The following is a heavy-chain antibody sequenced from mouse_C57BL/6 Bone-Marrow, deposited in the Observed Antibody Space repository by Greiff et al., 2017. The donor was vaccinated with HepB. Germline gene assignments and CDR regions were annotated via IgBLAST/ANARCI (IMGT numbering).Heavy chain of an antibody. CDR2: ISDGGSYT. Sequence: EVKVVESGGGLVKPGGSLKLSCAASGFTFSSYAMSWVRQTPEKRLEWVATISDGGSYTYYPDNVKGRFTISRDNAKNNLYLQMSHLKSEDTAMYYCARDSGSRWFAYWGQGTLVTVSA. J-gene: IGHJ3*01. CDR3: ARDSGSRWFAY. D-gene: IGHD1-1*01. CDR1: GFTFSSYA. V-gene: IGHV5-4*01.